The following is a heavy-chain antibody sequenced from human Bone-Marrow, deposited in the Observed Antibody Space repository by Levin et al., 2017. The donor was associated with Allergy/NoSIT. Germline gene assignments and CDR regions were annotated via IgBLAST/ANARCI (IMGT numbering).Heavy chain of an antibody. J-gene: IGHJ6*02. V-gene: IGHV1-2*02. CDR1: GYIFTDYP. CDR2: INAHSGAT. CDR3: AREVGRDLKGFYGLDV. Sequence: ASVKVSCNASGYIFTDYPLHWVRQAPGQGLEWMGRINAHSGATNYARNLQGRVTMTRDTSIRTAYMELSRLRSDDTAVYYCAREVGRDLKGFYGLDVWGQGTTVTVSS.